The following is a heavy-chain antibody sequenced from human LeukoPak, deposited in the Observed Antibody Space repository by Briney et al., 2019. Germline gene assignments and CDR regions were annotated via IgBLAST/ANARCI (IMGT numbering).Heavy chain of an antibody. CDR1: GYTFTGYY. V-gene: IGHV1-69*13. D-gene: IGHD6-19*01. CDR2: IIPIFGTA. J-gene: IGHJ4*02. CDR3: AREGVVAGYYFDY. Sequence: ASVKVSCKASGYTFTGYYMHWVRQAPGQGLEWMGGIIPIFGTANYAQKFQGRVTITADESTSTAYMELSSLRSEDTAVYYCAREGVVAGYYFDYWGQGTLVTVSS.